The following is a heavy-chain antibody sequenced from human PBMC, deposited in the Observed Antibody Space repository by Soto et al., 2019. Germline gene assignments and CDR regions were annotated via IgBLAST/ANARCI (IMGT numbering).Heavy chain of an antibody. J-gene: IGHJ4*02. Sequence: SETLSLTCTVSGGSISRYYWSWIRQSPGMGLEMIGYVYYTGSTIYNPSLKSRVTISVDTSNNQFSLKLTSVTAADTAVYYCARMPYTGSNPPFDCWGRGILVTVSS. CDR2: VYYTGST. CDR1: GGSISRYY. D-gene: IGHD1-26*01. CDR3: ARMPYTGSNPPFDC. V-gene: IGHV4-59*01.